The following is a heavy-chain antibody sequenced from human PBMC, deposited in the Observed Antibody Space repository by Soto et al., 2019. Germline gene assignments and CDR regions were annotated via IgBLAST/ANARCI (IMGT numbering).Heavy chain of an antibody. V-gene: IGHV1-69*13. CDR3: AREVGATTGSWFDP. D-gene: IGHD1-26*01. CDR1: GGTFSSYA. J-gene: IGHJ5*02. Sequence: ASVKVSCKASGGTFSSYAISWVRQAPGQGLEWMGGIIPIFGTANYAQKFQGRVTITADESTSTAYVELSSLRSEDTAVYYCAREVGATTGSWFDPWGQGTLVTVSS. CDR2: IIPIFGTA.